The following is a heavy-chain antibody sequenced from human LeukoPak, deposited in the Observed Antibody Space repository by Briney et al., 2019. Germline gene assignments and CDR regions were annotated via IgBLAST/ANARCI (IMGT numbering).Heavy chain of an antibody. D-gene: IGHD4-17*01. Sequence: GGSLRLYCAASGFTFSSYEMNWVRQAPGKGLEWVSYISSSGSTIYYADSVKGRFTISRDNAKNSLYLQMNSLRAEDTAVYYCARDGYGDYSRNYFDYWGQGTLVTVSS. CDR3: ARDGYGDYSRNYFDY. CDR2: ISSSGSTI. J-gene: IGHJ4*02. V-gene: IGHV3-48*03. CDR1: GFTFSSYE.